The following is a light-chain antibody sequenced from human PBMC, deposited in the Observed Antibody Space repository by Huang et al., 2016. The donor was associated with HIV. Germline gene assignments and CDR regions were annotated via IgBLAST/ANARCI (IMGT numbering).Light chain of an antibody. CDR3: QQSYSTHRFT. CDR1: QSISSY. Sequence: DIQMTQSPSSLSASVGDRVTITCRASQSISSYLNWYQQKPGKAPKVLIYAASSLQSGGPSRFSGSGSGTDFTLTISSLQPEDFATYYCQQSYSTHRFTFGPGTKVDIK. V-gene: IGKV1-39*01. J-gene: IGKJ3*01. CDR2: AAS.